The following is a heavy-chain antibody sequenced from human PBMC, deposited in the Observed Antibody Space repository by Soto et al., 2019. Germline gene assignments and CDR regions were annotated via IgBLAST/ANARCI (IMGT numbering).Heavy chain of an antibody. Sequence: QVQLVQSGAEVKKPGASVKVSCKASGYTFTTNGISWVRQAPGQGLEWMGWISAYNGNTNYAQNLQDRVTMTTDTXXSTAYMELRSLRSDDTAVYYCASVRVVDATGWFDPWGQGTLVTVSS. CDR1: GYTFTTNG. V-gene: IGHV1-18*01. CDR3: ASVRVVDATGWFDP. CDR2: ISAYNGNT. D-gene: IGHD2-15*01. J-gene: IGHJ5*02.